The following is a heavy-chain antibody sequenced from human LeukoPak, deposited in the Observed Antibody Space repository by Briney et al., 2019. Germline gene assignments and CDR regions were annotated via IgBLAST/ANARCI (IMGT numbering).Heavy chain of an antibody. CDR2: ISGSGQST. J-gene: IGHJ6*03. D-gene: IGHD6-6*01. V-gene: IGHV3-23*01. Sequence: GGTLRLSCAASGFTFSSFGMSWVRQAPGKGLEWVSAISGSGQSTYYEDSVKGRFTISRDNSKNTLYLQMNSLRAEDTAIYYCARDQYSSSSGIPRFYYMDVWGKGTTVTVSS. CDR1: GFTFSSFG. CDR3: ARDQYSSSSGIPRFYYMDV.